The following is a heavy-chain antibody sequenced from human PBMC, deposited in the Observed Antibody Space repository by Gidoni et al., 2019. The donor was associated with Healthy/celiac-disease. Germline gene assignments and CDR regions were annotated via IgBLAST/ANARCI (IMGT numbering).Heavy chain of an antibody. J-gene: IGHJ6*02. CDR2: ISSSSSCI. CDR1: GFTFSIYS. V-gene: IGHV3-21*01. Sequence: EVQLVESGGGLVKPGGSMRLSGAASGFTFSIYSMNWVRQAPGKGLEWVSSISSSSSCIYYSDSVKGRFTISRDNAKNSRYLQMNSLRAEDTAVSYCATTTQTPYYYYGMDVWGQGTTVTVSS. CDR3: ATTTQTPYYYYGMDV.